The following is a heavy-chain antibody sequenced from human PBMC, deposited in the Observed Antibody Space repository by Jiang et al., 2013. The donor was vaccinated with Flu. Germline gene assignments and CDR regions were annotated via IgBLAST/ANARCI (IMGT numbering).Heavy chain of an antibody. J-gene: IGHJ4*02. Sequence: SVSSNSAAWNWIRQSPSRGLEWLGRTYYRSKWYNDYAVSVKSRITINPDTSKSQFSLQLNSVTPEDTAVYYCARGSSFSFDYWGQGTLVTVSS. CDR3: ARGSSFSFDY. V-gene: IGHV6-1*01. CDR1: SVSSNSAA. D-gene: IGHD6-13*01. CDR2: TYYRSKWYN.